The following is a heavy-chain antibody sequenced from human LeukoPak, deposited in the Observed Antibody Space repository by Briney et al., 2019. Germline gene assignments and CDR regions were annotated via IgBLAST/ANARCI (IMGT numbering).Heavy chain of an antibody. CDR1: GYTFNTYG. V-gene: IGHV1-18*01. CDR2: INAYNGDT. Sequence: ASVKVSCKASGYTFNTYGISWVRQAPGQGLEWMGWINAYNGDTNFAQKFQGRVTMTTDTSTTTAYMELRSLRSDDTAVYYCARDGSGVWFDPWGQGTLDTVSS. CDR3: ARDGSGVWFDP. D-gene: IGHD6-19*01. J-gene: IGHJ5*02.